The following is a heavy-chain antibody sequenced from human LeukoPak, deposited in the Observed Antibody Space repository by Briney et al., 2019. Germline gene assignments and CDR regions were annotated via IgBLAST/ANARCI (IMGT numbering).Heavy chain of an antibody. J-gene: IGHJ4*02. CDR1: GGTFSSYA. Sequence: SVKVSCKASGGTFSSYAISWVRQAPGQGLEWMGRIIPILGIANYAQKFQGRVTITADKSTSTAYMELSSLRSEDTAVYYCARDNRDEVGATYFDYWGQGTLVTVSS. V-gene: IGHV1-69*04. CDR2: IIPILGIA. CDR3: ARDNRDEVGATYFDY. D-gene: IGHD1-26*01.